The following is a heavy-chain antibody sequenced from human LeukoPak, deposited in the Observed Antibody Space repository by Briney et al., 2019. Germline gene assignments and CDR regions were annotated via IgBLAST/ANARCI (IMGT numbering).Heavy chain of an antibody. Sequence: GGSLRLSCAASGFTVSSNYLTWVRQAPGKGLECVSVIYSDSNTYYADSVKGRFTISRDNAKNSLYLQMNSLRAEDTAVYYCARDPTYDYVWGSYRYTTNYYFDYWGQGTLVTVSS. D-gene: IGHD3-16*02. CDR1: GFTVSSNY. J-gene: IGHJ4*02. V-gene: IGHV3-66*01. CDR3: ARDPTYDYVWGSYRYTTNYYFDY. CDR2: IYSDSNT.